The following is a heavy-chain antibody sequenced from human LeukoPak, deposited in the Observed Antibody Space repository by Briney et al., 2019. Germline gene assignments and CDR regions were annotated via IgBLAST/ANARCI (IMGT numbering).Heavy chain of an antibody. Sequence: GGSLRLSCAASGFTFSSYAMSWVRQAPGKGLEWVSVVRGNGGATYYADSVEGRFIVSGDYSKDTVYLQMNSLRAEDTALYYCAKALGSSDYSFDRWGQGTLVTVSS. J-gene: IGHJ5*02. CDR1: GFTFSSYA. D-gene: IGHD2-15*01. CDR2: VRGNGGAT. V-gene: IGHV3-23*01. CDR3: AKALGSSDYSFDR.